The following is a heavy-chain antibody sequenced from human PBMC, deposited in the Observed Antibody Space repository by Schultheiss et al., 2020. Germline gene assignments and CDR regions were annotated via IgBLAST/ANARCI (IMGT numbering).Heavy chain of an antibody. Sequence: SQTLSLTCTVSGYSISSGYYWGWIRQPPGKGLEWIGSIYHSGSTYYNPSLKSRVTISVDTSKNQFSLKLSSVTAADTAVYYCARGHMTVMVTYFDYWGQGVLVTVS. D-gene: IGHD3-22*01. J-gene: IGHJ4*02. CDR3: ARGHMTVMVTYFDY. CDR2: IYHSGST. V-gene: IGHV4-38-2*02. CDR1: GYSISSGYY.